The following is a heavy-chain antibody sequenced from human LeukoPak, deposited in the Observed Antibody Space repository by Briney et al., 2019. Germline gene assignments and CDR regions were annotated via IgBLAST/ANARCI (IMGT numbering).Heavy chain of an antibody. CDR2: ISWDGGST. J-gene: IGHJ4*02. D-gene: IGHD2-8*01. CDR1: GFTFYDYT. V-gene: IGHV3-43*01. Sequence: GGSLGLSCAASGFTFYDYTMHWVRQAPGRGLEWVSLISWDGGSTYYADSVKGRFTISRDNSKNSLYLQMNSLRTEDTALYYCAKMGYCTNGVCFDPTDYWGQGTLVTVSS. CDR3: AKMGYCTNGVCFDPTDY.